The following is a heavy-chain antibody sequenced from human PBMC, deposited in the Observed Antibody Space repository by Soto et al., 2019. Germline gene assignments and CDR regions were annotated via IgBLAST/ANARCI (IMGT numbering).Heavy chain of an antibody. Sequence: ASVKVSCKASGYTFTGHYIHWVRQAPEQGPEWMGEIGPEAGATRYAQKFQGRVTMTRDMSITTVYMELNNLSPDDTAVYYCGRGRSGQIVVFYWGQGTPVTVSS. D-gene: IGHD1-26*01. CDR3: GRGRSGQIVVFY. J-gene: IGHJ4*02. CDR1: GYTFTGHY. CDR2: IGPEAGAT. V-gene: IGHV1-2*02.